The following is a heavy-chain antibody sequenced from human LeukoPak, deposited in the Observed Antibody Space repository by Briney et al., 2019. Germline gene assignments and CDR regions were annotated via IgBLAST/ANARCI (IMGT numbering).Heavy chain of an antibody. D-gene: IGHD3-22*01. CDR1: GYTFTSYY. V-gene: IGHV1-46*01. CDR3: ASGRDSSGYYYVLGY. CDR2: INPSGGGT. J-gene: IGHJ4*02. Sequence: ASVKVSCKASGYTFTSYYMHWVRQAPGQGLEWMGIINPSGGGTSYAQKFQGRVTMTRDTSTSTVYMELSSLRSEDTAVYYCASGRDSSGYYYVLGYWGQGTLVTVSS.